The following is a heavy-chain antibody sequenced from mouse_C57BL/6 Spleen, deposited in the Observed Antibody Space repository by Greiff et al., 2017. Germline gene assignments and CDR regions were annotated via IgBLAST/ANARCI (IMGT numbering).Heavy chain of an antibody. CDR2: ISSGGSYT. Sequence: EVKLMESGGDLVKPGGSLKLSCAASGFTFSSYGMSWVRQTPDKRLEWVATISSGGSYTYYPDSVKGRFTIARDNAKNTLYLQMSSLKSEYTAMYYCARLRDSSGLFAYWGQGTLVTVSA. D-gene: IGHD3-2*02. CDR3: ARLRDSSGLFAY. CDR1: GFTFSSYG. V-gene: IGHV5-6*01. J-gene: IGHJ3*01.